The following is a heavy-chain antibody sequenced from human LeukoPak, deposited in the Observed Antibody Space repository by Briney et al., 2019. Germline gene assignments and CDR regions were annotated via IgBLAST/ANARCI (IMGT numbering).Heavy chain of an antibody. D-gene: IGHD3-16*02. CDR1: GYTFTSYY. V-gene: IGHV1-46*01. J-gene: IGHJ4*02. CDR3: AREGSMITFGGVIDTFDY. Sequence: GASVKVSCKASGYTFTSYYMHWVRQAPGQGLEWMGIINPSGGSTSYAQEFQGRVTMTRDTSTSTVYMELSSLRSEDTAVYYCAREGSMITFGGVIDTFDYWGQGTLVTVSS. CDR2: INPSGGST.